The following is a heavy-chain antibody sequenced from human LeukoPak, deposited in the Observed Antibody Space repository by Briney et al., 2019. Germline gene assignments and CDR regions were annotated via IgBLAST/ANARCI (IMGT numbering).Heavy chain of an antibody. J-gene: IGHJ4*02. CDR1: GFTFSSYW. Sequence: GGSLRLSCAASGFTFSSYWMSWVRQAPGKGLEWVSAISGSGGSTYYADSVKGRFTISRDNSKNTLYLQMNSLRAEDTAVYYCAKDRRLIVVANGPFDYWGQGTLVTVSS. CDR2: ISGSGGST. D-gene: IGHD3-22*01. CDR3: AKDRRLIVVANGPFDY. V-gene: IGHV3-23*01.